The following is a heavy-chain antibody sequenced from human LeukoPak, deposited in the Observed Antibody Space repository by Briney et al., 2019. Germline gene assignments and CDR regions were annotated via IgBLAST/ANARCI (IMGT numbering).Heavy chain of an antibody. CDR2: INPNSGGT. Sequence: ASVKVSCKASGGTFSSYAISWVRQAPGQGLEWMGWINPNSGGTNCAQKFQGRVTMTRDTSISTAYMELSRLRSDDTAVYYCARRARGEGYNWYYFDYWGQGTLVTVSS. CDR1: GGTFSSYA. V-gene: IGHV1-2*02. CDR3: ARRARGEGYNWYYFDY. D-gene: IGHD1-20*01. J-gene: IGHJ4*02.